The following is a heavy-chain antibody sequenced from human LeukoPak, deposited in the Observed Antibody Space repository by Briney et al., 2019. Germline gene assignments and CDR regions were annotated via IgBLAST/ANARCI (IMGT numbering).Heavy chain of an antibody. CDR1: GGSISSYY. D-gene: IGHD1-26*01. J-gene: IGHJ3*02. CDR2: IYYSGST. CDR3: ARRRSWEPDDAFDI. Sequence: SETLSLTCTVSGGSISSYYWSWIRQPPGKGLEWIGYIYYSGSTNYNPSLKSRVTISVDTSKNQFSLKLSSVTAADTAVYYCARRRSWEPDDAFDIWGQGTMVTVSS. V-gene: IGHV4-59*01.